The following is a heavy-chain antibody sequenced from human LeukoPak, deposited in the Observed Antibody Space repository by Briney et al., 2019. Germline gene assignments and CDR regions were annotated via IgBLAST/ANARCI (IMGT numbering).Heavy chain of an antibody. CDR2: IGGSVGSA. CDR3: AKSYTSGSYVVDY. CDR1: GFIFSDYL. Sequence: GGSLRLSCAASGFIFSDYLMNWVRQAPGKGLEWVSGIGGSVGSAYADSVKGRFTISRDDSKNTLFLRMNSLRAEDTAFYYCAKSYTSGSYVVDYWGQGTLVTVSS. V-gene: IGHV3-23*01. D-gene: IGHD6-25*01. J-gene: IGHJ4*02.